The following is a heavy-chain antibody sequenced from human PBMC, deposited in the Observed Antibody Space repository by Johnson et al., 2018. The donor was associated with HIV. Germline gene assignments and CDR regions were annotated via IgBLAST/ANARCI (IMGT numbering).Heavy chain of an antibody. CDR1: GFTFSRFA. V-gene: IGHV3-64*01. CDR2: FSIDGDST. CDR3: ARKGGYGQAFDI. J-gene: IGHJ3*02. Sequence: EVQVLESGGGLVQPGGSLRLSCAASGFTFSRFAMHWVRQAPGKGLESVSGFSIDGDSTYYANSVKGRFTISRDNSKNTLYLQMGGLRTEDMAVYYCARKGGYGQAFDIWGQGTLVTVSS. D-gene: IGHD5-18*01.